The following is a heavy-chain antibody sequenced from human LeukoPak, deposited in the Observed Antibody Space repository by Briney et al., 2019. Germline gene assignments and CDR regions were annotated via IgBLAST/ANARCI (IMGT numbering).Heavy chain of an antibody. J-gene: IGHJ4*02. Sequence: GGSLRLSCAASGFSVSSKYMSWVRQAPGKGLEWVAVIHSGGGTNYADSVKGRFTISRDDSKNTLYLQMNSLRAEDTAVYYCAQGRWGGSGTYSLFDHWGQGTLVTVSS. CDR1: GFSVSSKY. V-gene: IGHV3-53*01. D-gene: IGHD3-10*01. CDR3: AQGRWGGSGTYSLFDH. CDR2: IHSGGGT.